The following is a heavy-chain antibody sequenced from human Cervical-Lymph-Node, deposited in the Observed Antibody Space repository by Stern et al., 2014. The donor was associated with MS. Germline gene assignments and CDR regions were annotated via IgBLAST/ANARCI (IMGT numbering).Heavy chain of an antibody. CDR2: IYHSGST. CDR3: ARDSEWGITVAGMCMDV. J-gene: IGHJ6*02. V-gene: IGHV4-31*03. CDR1: GGSISSGGYY. D-gene: IGHD6-19*01. Sequence: QVQMQESGPGLVKPSQTLSLTCTVPGGSISSGGYYWSWVRPHPGQGLVWIGYIYHSGSTFYNPSLKSRVPMSVDTSKNQLSLKLRSVTAADTAVYYCARDSEWGITVAGMCMDVWGQGTTVTVSS.